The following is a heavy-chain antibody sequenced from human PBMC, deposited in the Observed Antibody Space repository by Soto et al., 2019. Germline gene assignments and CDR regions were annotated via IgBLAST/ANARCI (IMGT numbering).Heavy chain of an antibody. CDR3: ARYYYGSGSYPYYYGMDV. V-gene: IGHV4-59*01. J-gene: IGHJ6*02. CDR2: IYYSGST. CDR1: GGSISSYY. Sequence: QVQLQESGPGLVKPSETLSLTCTVSGGSISSYYWSWIRQPPGKGLEWIGYIYYSGSTNYNPSLKSRVTISVDASQNRFALTLSSVTAADTAVYYCARYYYGSGSYPYYYGMDVWGQGTTVTVSS. D-gene: IGHD3-10*01.